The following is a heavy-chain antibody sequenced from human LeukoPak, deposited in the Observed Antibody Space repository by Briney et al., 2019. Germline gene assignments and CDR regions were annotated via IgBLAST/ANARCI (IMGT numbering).Heavy chain of an antibody. CDR2: INHSGST. D-gene: IGHD6-13*01. V-gene: IGHV4-34*01. CDR1: GGSFSGYY. CDR3: ATAAAGTKYYYYYGMDV. Sequence: SETLSLTCAVYGGSFSGYYWSWIRQPPGKGLEWIGEINHSGSTNYNPSLKSRVTISVDTSKNQFSLKLSSVTAADTAVYYCATAAAGTKYYYYYGMDVWGQGITVTVSS. J-gene: IGHJ6*02.